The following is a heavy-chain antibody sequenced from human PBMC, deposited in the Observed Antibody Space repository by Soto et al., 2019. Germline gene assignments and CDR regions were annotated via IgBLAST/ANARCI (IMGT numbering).Heavy chain of an antibody. V-gene: IGHV4-30-4*01. Sequence: LSLTCTVSGGSISSGDYYWSWIRQPPGKGLEWIGYIYYSGSTYYNPSLKSRVTISVDTSKNQFSLKLSSVTAADTAVYYCARGSTMIGVYYYGMDVWGQGTTVTVSS. CDR3: ARGSTMIGVYYYGMDV. J-gene: IGHJ6*02. CDR2: IYYSGST. CDR1: GGSISSGDYY. D-gene: IGHD3-22*01.